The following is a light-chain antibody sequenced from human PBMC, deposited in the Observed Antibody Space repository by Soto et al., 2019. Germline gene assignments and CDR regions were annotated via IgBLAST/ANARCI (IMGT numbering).Light chain of an antibody. J-gene: IGKJ4*01. V-gene: IGKV3-11*01. CDR3: QQRSTWPLT. CDR1: RDISTY. Sequence: IVLTQSPASLSLSPGDRATLSCGASRDISTYLAWYQQKPGQAPRLFIYDTFNRASDAPDRFSGSGSGTVFTLTITNVAPEDSAIYYCQQRSTWPLTFGGGTRVEIK. CDR2: DTF.